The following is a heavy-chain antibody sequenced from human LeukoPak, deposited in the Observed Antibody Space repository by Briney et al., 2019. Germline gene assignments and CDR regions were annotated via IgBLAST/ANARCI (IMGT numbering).Heavy chain of an antibody. CDR3: ARPRHGGSSGGVDFDY. CDR2: IYHSGST. D-gene: IGHD4-23*01. J-gene: IGHJ4*02. Sequence: TSETLSLTCAVSGYSISSGYYWGWIRQSPGKGLEWIGSIYHSGSTYYNPSLKSRVTISVDTSKNQFSLKLSSVTAADTAVYYCARPRHGGSSGGVDFDYWGQGTLATVSS. V-gene: IGHV4-38-2*01. CDR1: GYSISSGYY.